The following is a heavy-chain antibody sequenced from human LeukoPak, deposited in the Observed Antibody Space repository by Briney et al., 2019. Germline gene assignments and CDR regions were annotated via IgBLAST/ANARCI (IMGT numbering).Heavy chain of an antibody. CDR2: INDDVT. CDR1: GFSFSSYS. V-gene: IGHV3-23*01. D-gene: IGHD3-3*01. J-gene: IGHJ5*02. CDR3: AKEHDLWHEEGNWFDP. Sequence: PGGSLRLSCTASGFSFSSYSMSWVRQPPGKGLEWISAINDDVTYYRDSEKGRFTVSRDNSRNTLYLQLNSLRAEDTAVYYCAKEHDLWHEEGNWFDPWGQGTLVTVSS.